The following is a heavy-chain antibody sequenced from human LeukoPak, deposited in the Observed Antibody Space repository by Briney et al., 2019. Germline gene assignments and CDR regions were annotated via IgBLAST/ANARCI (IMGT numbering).Heavy chain of an antibody. J-gene: IGHJ3*02. Sequence: ESGPTLVKPTQTLTLTCTFSGFSLTTSRGGVGWIRQPPGKALEWLALIYWDDDKRYSPSLKTRLTITKDTSKNQVVLTISNMDPVDTATYSCAHGSGAFDIWGQGTMVTVSS. V-gene: IGHV2-5*02. CDR1: GFSLTTSRGG. D-gene: IGHD1-26*01. CDR3: AHGSGAFDI. CDR2: IYWDDDK.